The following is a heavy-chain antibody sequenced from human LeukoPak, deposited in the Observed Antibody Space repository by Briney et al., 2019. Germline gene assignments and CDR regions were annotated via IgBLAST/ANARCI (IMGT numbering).Heavy chain of an antibody. J-gene: IGHJ4*02. CDR3: ASGARRAAAAALDY. CDR1: GYTFTGYY. CDR2: ISAYNGNT. V-gene: IGHV1-18*04. D-gene: IGHD6-13*01. Sequence: ASVKVSCKASGYTFTGYYMHWVRQAPGQGLEWMGWISAYNGNTNYAQKLQGRVTMTTDTSTSTAYMELRSLRSDDTAVYYCASGARRAAAAALDYWGQGTLVTVSS.